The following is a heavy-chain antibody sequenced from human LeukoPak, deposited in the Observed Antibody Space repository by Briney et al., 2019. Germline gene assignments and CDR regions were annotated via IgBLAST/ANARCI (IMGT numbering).Heavy chain of an antibody. CDR3: ARRGDY. CDR1: GGSISSGSYY. J-gene: IGHJ4*02. D-gene: IGHD3-16*01. Sequence: SETLSLTCTVSGGSISSGSYYWGWIRQPPGKGLEWIGSTYYTGKTDYNPSLKSRVAISVDKSKNQLSLKLSSVTVAGTAIYYCARRGDYWGQGTLVTVSS. V-gene: IGHV4-39*01. CDR2: TYYTGKT.